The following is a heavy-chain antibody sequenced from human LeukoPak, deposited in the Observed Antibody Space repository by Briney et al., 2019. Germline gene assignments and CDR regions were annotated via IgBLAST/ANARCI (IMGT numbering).Heavy chain of an antibody. Sequence: PGGSLRLSCAASGFTVSDSYMSWVRQAPGKGLEWVSVVYSDDSTYYADSVMGRFTVSRDNSENTMYLQMNSLRAEDTALYYCTRDRGAASGYWGQGTLVTVSS. CDR1: GFTVSDSY. D-gene: IGHD6-25*01. CDR3: TRDRGAASGY. CDR2: VYSDDST. V-gene: IGHV3-53*01. J-gene: IGHJ4*02.